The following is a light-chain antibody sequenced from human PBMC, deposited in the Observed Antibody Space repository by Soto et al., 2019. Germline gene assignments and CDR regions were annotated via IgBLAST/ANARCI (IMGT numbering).Light chain of an antibody. J-gene: IGKJ1*01. CDR3: QYCSSSLWT. CDR2: NAF. CDR1: ESVSSSF. V-gene: IGKV3-20*01. Sequence: EIVLTQSPCALSLSPGERATLSCRAIESVSSSFLAWYQQKPGQAPRLLIHNAFSRATGIPDRFSGSGSGTDFILTISGLEPEDFAVYYCQYCSSSLWTFGQGTKVDIK.